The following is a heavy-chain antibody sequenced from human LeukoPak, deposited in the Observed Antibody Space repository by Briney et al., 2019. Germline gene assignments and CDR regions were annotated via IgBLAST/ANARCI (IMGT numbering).Heavy chain of an antibody. Sequence: SETLSLTCTVSGGSISSSSYYWGWIRQPPGKGLEWIGSIYYSGSTYYNPSLKSRVTISVDTSKNQFSLKLSSVTAADTAVYYCARDSTRYGMDVWGQGTTVTVS. CDR3: ARDSTRYGMDV. CDR2: IYYSGST. CDR1: GGSISSSSYY. J-gene: IGHJ6*02. V-gene: IGHV4-39*07. D-gene: IGHD2/OR15-2a*01.